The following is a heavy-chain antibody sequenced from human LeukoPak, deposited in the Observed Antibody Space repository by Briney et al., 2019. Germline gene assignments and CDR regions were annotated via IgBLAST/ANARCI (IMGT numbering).Heavy chain of an antibody. CDR1: GYTFTSYY. J-gene: IGHJ6*02. CDR2: INPSGGST. Sequence: ASVKVSCKASGYTFTSYYMHWVRQAPGQGLEWMGIINPSGGSTSYAQKFQGRVTMTRDTSTSTVYMELSSLRSEDTAVYYCARDVCSSTSCSQAWGMDVWGQGTTVTVSS. CDR3: ARDVCSSTSCSQAWGMDV. V-gene: IGHV1-46*01. D-gene: IGHD2-2*01.